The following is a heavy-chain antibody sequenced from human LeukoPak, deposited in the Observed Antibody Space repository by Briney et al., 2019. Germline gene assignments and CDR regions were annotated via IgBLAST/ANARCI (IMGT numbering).Heavy chain of an antibody. V-gene: IGHV3-23*01. CDR3: AKDASPYRRGAYCGGDCYLLEFDY. Sequence: GVSLRLSCAASGFTFSSYAMSWVRQAPGKGLEWVSAISGSGGSAYYADSVKGRFTSSRDNSKNTLYLQMNSLRAEDTAVYYCAKDASPYRRGAYCGGDCYLLEFDYRGQGTLVTVSS. CDR2: ISGSGGSA. J-gene: IGHJ4*02. CDR1: GFTFSSYA. D-gene: IGHD2-21*01.